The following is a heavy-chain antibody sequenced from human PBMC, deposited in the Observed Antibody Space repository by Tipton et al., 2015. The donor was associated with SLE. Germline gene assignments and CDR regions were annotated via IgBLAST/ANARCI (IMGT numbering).Heavy chain of an antibody. J-gene: IGHJ4*02. V-gene: IGHV5-51*01. CDR1: GYNFTNYW. D-gene: IGHD6-6*01. Sequence: QLVQSGAEMSKPGESLKISCKGSGYNFTNYWIGWVRQMPGKGLEWMGIIYPGDSDTRYSPSFQGQVTISADKSISTAYLQWSSLKASDTAMYYCARHELSSSSWRLDYWGQGTLVTVSS. CDR3: ARHELSSSSWRLDY. CDR2: IYPGDSDT.